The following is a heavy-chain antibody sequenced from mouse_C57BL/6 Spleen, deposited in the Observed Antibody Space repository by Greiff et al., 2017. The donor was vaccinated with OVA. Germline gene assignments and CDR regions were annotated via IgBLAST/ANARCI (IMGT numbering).Heavy chain of an antibody. CDR3: ARGGSSYDYFDY. CDR1: GYTFTSYG. D-gene: IGHD1-1*01. CDR2: IYPRNGNT. V-gene: IGHV1-81*01. Sequence: VQLQQSGAELARPGASVKLSCKASGYTFTSYGISWVKQRTGQGLEWIGEIYPRNGNTYYNEKFKGKATLTADKSSSTAYMELRSLTSEDSAVYFCARGGSSYDYFDYWGQGTTLTVSS. J-gene: IGHJ2*01.